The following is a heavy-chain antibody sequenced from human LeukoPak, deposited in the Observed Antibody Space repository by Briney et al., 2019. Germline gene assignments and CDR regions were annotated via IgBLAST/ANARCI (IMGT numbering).Heavy chain of an antibody. CDR2: ISCDGSNK. CDR3: AKLGKFRNYDSSGYYHTFDY. D-gene: IGHD3-22*01. Sequence: GGSLRLSCAASGFTVSINYMSWVRQAPGKGLEWVAVISCDGSNKYYADSVKGRFTISRDNSKNTLYLQMNSLRAEDTAVYYCAKLGKFRNYDSSGYYHTFDYWGQGTMVTVSS. V-gene: IGHV3-30*18. J-gene: IGHJ4*02. CDR1: GFTVSINY.